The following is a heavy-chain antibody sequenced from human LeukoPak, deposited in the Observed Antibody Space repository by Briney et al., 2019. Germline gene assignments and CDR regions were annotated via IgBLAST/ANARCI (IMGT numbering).Heavy chain of an antibody. V-gene: IGHV4-31*03. J-gene: IGHJ3*02. CDR2: IYYSGTT. Sequence: PSETLSLTCTVSGGSISSGGDYWSWIRQHRGKGLEWIGYIYYSGTTYYNPARRSRITITVDTSKSQFSLNLSSVTAADTAVYYCARAAWRGTNSRDAFDIWGQGTMVAVSS. CDR1: GGSISSGGDY. CDR3: ARAAWRGTNSRDAFDI. D-gene: IGHD4/OR15-4a*01.